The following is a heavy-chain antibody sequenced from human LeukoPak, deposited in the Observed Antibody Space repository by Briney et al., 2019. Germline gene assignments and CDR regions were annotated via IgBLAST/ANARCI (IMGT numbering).Heavy chain of an antibody. CDR3: ASTSGYYFAFDY. CDR1: GYTFTSYY. J-gene: IGHJ4*02. V-gene: IGHV1-46*01. CDR2: INPSGGST. D-gene: IGHD3-22*01. Sequence: ASVKVSCKASGYTFTSYYMHWVRQAPGQGLAWMGIINPSGGSTSYAQKFQGRVTMTRDTSTSTVYMELSSLRSEDTAVYYCASTSGYYFAFDYWGQGTLVTVSS.